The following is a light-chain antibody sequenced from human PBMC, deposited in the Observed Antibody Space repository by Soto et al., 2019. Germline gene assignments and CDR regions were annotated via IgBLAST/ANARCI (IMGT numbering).Light chain of an antibody. Sequence: EIVLTQSPATLSLSPGERATLSCRTSQTIRGLLNWYQQRPGQAPRLLIYDTSNSATDIPARFSGSGSGTDFILTISSLDPDDFGVYFCQQRHNWPITFGKGTRLDIK. CDR1: QTIRGL. J-gene: IGKJ5*01. CDR3: QQRHNWPIT. V-gene: IGKV3-11*01. CDR2: DTS.